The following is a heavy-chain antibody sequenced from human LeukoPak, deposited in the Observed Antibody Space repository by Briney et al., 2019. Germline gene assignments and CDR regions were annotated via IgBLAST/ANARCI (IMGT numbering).Heavy chain of an antibody. CDR1: GFTFADHV. Sequence: GGSLRLSCTSTGFTFADHVMTWVRQAPWNGLEWVGLIRSRTYGGATEYAASVKDRFIISRDDSKGIVYLQMSSLQIEDTAVYYCSRRSILDSWGQGTMVTVSS. D-gene: IGHD6-6*01. J-gene: IGHJ5*01. CDR3: SRRSILDS. V-gene: IGHV3-49*04. CDR2: IRSRTYGGAT.